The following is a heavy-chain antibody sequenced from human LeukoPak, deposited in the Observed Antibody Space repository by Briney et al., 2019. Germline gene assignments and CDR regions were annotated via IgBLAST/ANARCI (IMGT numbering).Heavy chain of an antibody. CDR3: ARGGPPLFRAAAALNWFDP. V-gene: IGHV4-31*03. Sequence: SETLSLTCTVSGGSISSGGYYWSWIRQHPGKGLEWIGYIYYSGSTYYNPSLKSRVTISVDTSKNQFSLKLSSVTAADMAVYYCARGGPPLFRAAAALNWFDPWGQGTLVTVSS. J-gene: IGHJ5*02. CDR1: GGSISSGGYY. CDR2: IYYSGST. D-gene: IGHD6-13*01.